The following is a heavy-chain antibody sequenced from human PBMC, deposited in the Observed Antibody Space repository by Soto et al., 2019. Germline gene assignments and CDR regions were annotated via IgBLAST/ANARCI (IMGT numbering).Heavy chain of an antibody. CDR2: IFYSGST. V-gene: IGHV4-59*03. Sequence: RGLEWIGHIFYSGSTNYNPALKSRVTISVDTSKRQFSLNLSSVTAADKAVYFFFQAEDGIRDYF. CDR3: FQAEDGIRDYF. D-gene: IGHD2-21*01. J-gene: IGHJ1*01.